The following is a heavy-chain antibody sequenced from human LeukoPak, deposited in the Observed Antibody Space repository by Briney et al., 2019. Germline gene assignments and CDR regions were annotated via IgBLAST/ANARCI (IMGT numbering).Heavy chain of an antibody. V-gene: IGHV3-20*04. Sequence: GGSLRLSCAASGFTFNDYGMSWVRQGLGKGLEWVSGINWNGGTTGYADSVRGRFTISRDNAKNSLYLQMNSLRAEDTALYYCARDKHYYDSSNYVWGQGTLVTVSS. CDR1: GFTFNDYG. J-gene: IGHJ4*02. CDR3: ARDKHYYDSSNYV. CDR2: INWNGGTT. D-gene: IGHD3-22*01.